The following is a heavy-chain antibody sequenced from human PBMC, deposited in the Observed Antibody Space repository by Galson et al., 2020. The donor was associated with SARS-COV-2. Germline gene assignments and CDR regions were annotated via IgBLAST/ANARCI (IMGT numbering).Heavy chain of an antibody. CDR1: GGSFSGYF. V-gene: IGHV4-34*01. D-gene: IGHD3-10*01. CDR3: GRVQVGVID. CDR2: IKPNGRN. Sequence: SETLSLTCAVYGGSFSGYFLTWIRQPPGKGLEWIGEIKPNGRNNYNPSLKSRVTFTVDTTTNQFALKLNSVTAADTSVYYWGRVQVGVIDWGQGTLVTVSP. J-gene: IGHJ1*01.